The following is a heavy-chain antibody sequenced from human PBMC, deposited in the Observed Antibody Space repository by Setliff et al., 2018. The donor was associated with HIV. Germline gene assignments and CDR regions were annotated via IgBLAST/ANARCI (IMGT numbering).Heavy chain of an antibody. CDR2: IYHSGIT. Sequence: LSLTCAVSGGSISSYYWSWIRQSPEKGLEWIGYIYHSGITSYNPSLKSRVTMSMDMSKNLFSLNLSSVTAADSAVYYCARLAWKQGAVGSFCDYWGQGGLVTVSS. V-gene: IGHV4-59*01. CDR3: ARLAWKQGAVGSFCDY. CDR1: GGSISSYY. J-gene: IGHJ4*02. D-gene: IGHD3-10*01.